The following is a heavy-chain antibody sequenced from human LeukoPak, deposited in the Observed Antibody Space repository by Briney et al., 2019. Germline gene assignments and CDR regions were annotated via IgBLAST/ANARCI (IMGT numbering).Heavy chain of an antibody. D-gene: IGHD3-22*01. CDR1: VFIFSSYA. J-gene: IGHJ4*02. CDR3: ARDLFDNYYDSSGYYAPFGY. CDR2: ISYDGSNK. V-gene: IGHV3-30-3*01. Sequence: GSSLSLFCAASVFIFSSYAMHWVRQATGKGLEWVAVISYDGSNKYYAVSVKGRFTIYRDIYKNTLYLHMNSLRAEHSAVYLCARDLFDNYYDSSGYYAPFGYWGQGTLVTVSS.